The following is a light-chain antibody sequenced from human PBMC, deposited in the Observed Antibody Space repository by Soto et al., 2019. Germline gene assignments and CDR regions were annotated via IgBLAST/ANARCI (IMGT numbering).Light chain of an antibody. CDR3: QQYNTWPRT. CDR2: GAS. V-gene: IGKV3-15*01. CDR1: QGIKDY. J-gene: IGKJ1*01. Sequence: EIVMTQSPATLSVSPGERATLSCRASQGIKDYLAWFQQKPGQAPRLLIYGASTRATAIPARFSGSGSGTEFTLSISSLQSEDFAVNYCQQYNTWPRTFGQGTKVDIK.